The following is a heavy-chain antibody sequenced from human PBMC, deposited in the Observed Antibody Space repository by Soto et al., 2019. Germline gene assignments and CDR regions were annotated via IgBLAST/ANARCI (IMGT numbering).Heavy chain of an antibody. V-gene: IGHV3-23*01. D-gene: IGHD3-16*01. CDR1: GFKLSHYA. Sequence: GLSLRLSCAASGFKLSHYAMSWVRQAPGKGLEWVSLISATGGGTYYADSVKGRFSISRDNSHNTLYLQVHSLTAEDTAVYYCAKDRRAGGNSAFYFDFWGQGAQVTVSS. CDR3: AKDRRAGGNSAFYFDF. J-gene: IGHJ4*02. CDR2: ISATGGGT.